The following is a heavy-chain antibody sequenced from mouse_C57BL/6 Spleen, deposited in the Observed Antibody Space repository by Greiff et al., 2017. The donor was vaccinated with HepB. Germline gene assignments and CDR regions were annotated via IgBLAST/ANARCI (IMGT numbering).Heavy chain of an antibody. CDR1: GYAFSSYW. CDR2: IYPGDGDT. J-gene: IGHJ2*01. D-gene: IGHD1-1*01. Sequence: FQLQQSGAELVKPGASVKISCKASGYAFSSYWMNWVKQRPGKGLEWIGQIYPGDGDTNYNGKFKGKATLTADKSSSTAYMQLSSLTSEDSAVYFCSRWGITTRGYFDYWGQGTTLTVSS. CDR3: SRWGITTRGYFDY. V-gene: IGHV1-80*01.